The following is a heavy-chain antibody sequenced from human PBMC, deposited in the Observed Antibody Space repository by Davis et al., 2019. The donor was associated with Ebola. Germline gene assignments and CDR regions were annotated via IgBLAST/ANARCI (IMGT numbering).Heavy chain of an antibody. J-gene: IGHJ4*02. CDR2: ISSSSSYT. V-gene: IGHV3-11*05. CDR3: ARDLGYYGSGNTFF. Sequence: GESLKISCAASGFTFSDYYMSWIRQAPGKGLEWVSYISSSSSYTNYADSVKGRFTISRDNAKNSLYLQMNSLRAEDTAVYYCARDLGYYGSGNTFFWGQGTLVTVSS. CDR1: GFTFSDYY. D-gene: IGHD3-10*01.